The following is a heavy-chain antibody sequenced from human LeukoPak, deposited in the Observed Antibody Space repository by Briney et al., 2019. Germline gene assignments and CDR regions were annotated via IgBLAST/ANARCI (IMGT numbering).Heavy chain of an antibody. CDR1: GGSMSSYY. CDR2: IFYSGST. CDR3: ARQPYMLGAYYFDY. D-gene: IGHD1-26*01. J-gene: IGHJ4*02. V-gene: IGHV4-59*08. Sequence: SETLSLTCTVSGGSMSSYYWSWIRQPPGKGLEWIGYIFYSGSTNYNPSIKSRVTLSVDTSKNQFSLKLGSVTAADTAVYYCARQPYMLGAYYFDYWGQGTLVTVSS.